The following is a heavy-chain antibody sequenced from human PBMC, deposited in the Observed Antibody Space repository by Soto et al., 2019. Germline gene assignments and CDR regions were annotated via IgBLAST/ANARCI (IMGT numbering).Heavy chain of an antibody. CDR3: AKCYYDSSGSYWIDQ. CDR1: GFTLSTYR. D-gene: IGHD3-22*01. V-gene: IGHV3-30*18. CDR2: ISYDGSKK. J-gene: IGHJ4*01. Sequence: PGGSLRLSCAASGFTLSTYRRHWVRQAPGKGLGWGAVISYDGSKKEYADSVKGRFTISRDNSKYTLYLQTNSLRAEDTAVYYCAKCYYDSSGSYWIDQWGPGTLGTV.